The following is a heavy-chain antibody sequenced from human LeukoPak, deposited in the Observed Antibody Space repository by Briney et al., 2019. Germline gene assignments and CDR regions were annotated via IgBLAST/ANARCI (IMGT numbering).Heavy chain of an antibody. V-gene: IGHV4-39*02. CDR3: AREEAMAYYFDY. Sequence: RPSETLSLTCIVSGGSISSISSNNYHWGWIRQPPGKGLEWIGSIYYSGSTYYNPSLKSRVTISVDTSKNQFSLKLSSVTAADTAVYYCAREEAMAYYFDYWGQGTLVTVSS. J-gene: IGHJ4*02. CDR1: GGSISSISSNNYH. CDR2: IYYSGST. D-gene: IGHD5-18*01.